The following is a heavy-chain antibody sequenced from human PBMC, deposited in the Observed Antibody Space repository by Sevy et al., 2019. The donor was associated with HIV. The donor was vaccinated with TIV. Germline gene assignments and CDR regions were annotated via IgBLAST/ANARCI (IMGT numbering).Heavy chain of an antibody. CDR2: ISHDGNYK. D-gene: IGHD2-21*02. CDR3: ARLFSCGGDCYYLDY. Sequence: GGSLRLYCAASGFTFSNYDMHWVRQAPGKGLEWVAVISHDGNYKNYADSVKVRFTISRDDFKNTLYLQMSSLRPEDTAVYFCARLFSCGGDCYYLDYWGQGDLVTVSS. CDR1: GFTFSNYD. V-gene: IGHV3-30-3*01. J-gene: IGHJ4*02.